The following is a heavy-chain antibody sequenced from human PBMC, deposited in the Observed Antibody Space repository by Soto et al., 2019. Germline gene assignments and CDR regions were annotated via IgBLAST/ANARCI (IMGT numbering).Heavy chain of an antibody. Sequence: ASVKVSCMASGYTFTSYGISWVRQAPGQGLEWMGWISAYNGNTNYAQKLQGRVTMTTDTSTSTAYMELRSLRSDDTAGYYCAIISLASSSWYYFDYWGQGTLVTVSS. CDR1: GYTFTSYG. CDR2: ISAYNGNT. V-gene: IGHV1-18*01. CDR3: AIISLASSSWYYFDY. J-gene: IGHJ4*02. D-gene: IGHD6-13*01.